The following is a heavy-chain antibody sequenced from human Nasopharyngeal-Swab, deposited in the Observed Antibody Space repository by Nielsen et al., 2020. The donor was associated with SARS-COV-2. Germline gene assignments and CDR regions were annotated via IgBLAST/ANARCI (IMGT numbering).Heavy chain of an antibody. D-gene: IGHD6-13*01. Sequence: GGSLRLSCAASGFTFSSYAMHWVRQAPGKGLEWVAVISYDGSNKYYADSVKGRFTISRDNSKNTLYLQMNSLGAEDTAVYYCARDWRQLVSYYFDYWGQGTLVTVSS. J-gene: IGHJ4*02. CDR2: ISYDGSNK. V-gene: IGHV3-30-3*01. CDR3: ARDWRQLVSYYFDY. CDR1: GFTFSSYA.